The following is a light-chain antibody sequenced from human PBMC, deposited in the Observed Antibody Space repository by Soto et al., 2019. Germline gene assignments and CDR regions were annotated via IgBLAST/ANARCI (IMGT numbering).Light chain of an antibody. V-gene: IGKV1-5*03. CDR3: QHYNSFSRT. CDR2: KAA. Sequence: DIQMTQSPSTLSASVGDRVAITCRASDNIVHWVAWYQQKPGKAPKLLIYKAANLADEVPSRFAGSGSGTDFTLTITRLQHDDFATYYCQHYNSFSRTFGQGTKV. J-gene: IGKJ1*01. CDR1: DNIVHW.